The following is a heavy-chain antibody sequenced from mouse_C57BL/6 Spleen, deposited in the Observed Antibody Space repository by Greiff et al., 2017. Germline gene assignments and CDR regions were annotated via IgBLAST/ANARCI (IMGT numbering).Heavy chain of an antibody. J-gene: IGHJ2*01. Sequence: EVQGVESGGGLVKPGGSLKLSCAASGFTFSSYAMSWVRQTPEKRLEWVATISDGGSYTYYPDNVKGRFTISRDNAKNNLYLQMSHLKSEDTAMYYCARDLTTVVADYFDYWGQGTTLTVSS. CDR2: ISDGGSYT. CDR3: ARDLTTVVADYFDY. D-gene: IGHD1-1*01. V-gene: IGHV5-4*01. CDR1: GFTFSSYA.